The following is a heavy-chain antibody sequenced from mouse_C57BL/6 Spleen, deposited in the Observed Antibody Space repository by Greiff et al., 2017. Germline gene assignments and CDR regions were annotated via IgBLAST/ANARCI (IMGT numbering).Heavy chain of an antibody. CDR2: IYPGDGDT. CDR1: GYAFSSSW. V-gene: IGHV1-82*01. Sequence: QVQLKQSGPELVKPGASVKISCKASGYAFSSSWMNWVKQRPGKGLEWIGRIYPGDGDTNYNGKFKGKATLTADKSSSTAYMQLSSLTSEDSAVYFCARGDYPWDFDYWGQGTTLTVSS. CDR3: ARGDYPWDFDY. J-gene: IGHJ2*01. D-gene: IGHD5-5*01.